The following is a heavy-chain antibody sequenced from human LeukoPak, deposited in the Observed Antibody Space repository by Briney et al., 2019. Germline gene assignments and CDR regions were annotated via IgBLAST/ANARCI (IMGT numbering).Heavy chain of an antibody. CDR1: GFTFSSYA. V-gene: IGHV3-23*01. CDR3: AKGPDIVVVPAAI. J-gene: IGHJ4*02. D-gene: IGHD2-2*01. CDR2: ISGSGGGT. Sequence: PGGSLRLSCAASGFTFSSYAMSWVRQAPGKGLEWVSAISGSGGGTYYADSVKGRFTISRDNSKNTLYLQMNSLRAEDTAVYYCAKGPDIVVVPAAIWGQGTLVTVSS.